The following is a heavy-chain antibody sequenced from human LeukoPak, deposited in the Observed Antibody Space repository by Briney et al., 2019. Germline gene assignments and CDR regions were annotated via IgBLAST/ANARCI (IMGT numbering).Heavy chain of an antibody. D-gene: IGHD1-26*01. V-gene: IGHV5-51*01. CDR1: GYSFTSSW. J-gene: IGHJ4*02. CDR3: ARFSVGGTYYPNY. Sequence: GESLNISCKGSGYSFTSSWIGWVRQMPGKGLEWMGIIYPGDSDTRYSPSFQGQVTISADKSISTAHLQWSSLKASDTAMYYCARFSVGGTYYPNYWGQGTLVTVSS. CDR2: IYPGDSDT.